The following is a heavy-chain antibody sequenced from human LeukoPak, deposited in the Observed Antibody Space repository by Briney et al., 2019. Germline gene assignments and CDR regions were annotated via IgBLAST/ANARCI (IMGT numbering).Heavy chain of an antibody. Sequence: GGSLRLSCAASGFTFSSYSMNWVRQAPGKGLEWVSSISSSSSYIYYADPVKGRFTISRDNAKNSLYLQMNSLRAEDTAVYYCARDSEAPLPYCGGDCHDAFDIWGQGTMVTVSS. CDR2: ISSSSSYI. V-gene: IGHV3-21*01. CDR3: ARDSEAPLPYCGGDCHDAFDI. D-gene: IGHD2-21*01. J-gene: IGHJ3*02. CDR1: GFTFSSYS.